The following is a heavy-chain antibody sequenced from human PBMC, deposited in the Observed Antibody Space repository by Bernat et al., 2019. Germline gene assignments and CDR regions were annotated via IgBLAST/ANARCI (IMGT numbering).Heavy chain of an antibody. Sequence: EVQLVESGGGLVQPGGSLRLSCAASGFTVSSNYMSWVRQAPGKGLGWVSVIYSGGSTYYADAVKGRFTISRDNSKNTLYLQMNSLGAEDTAVYYCARDRPRADDYYYYGMDVWGQGTTVTVSS. CDR1: GFTVSSNY. D-gene: IGHD5-24*01. V-gene: IGHV3-66*02. J-gene: IGHJ6*02. CDR2: IYSGGST. CDR3: ARDRPRADDYYYYGMDV.